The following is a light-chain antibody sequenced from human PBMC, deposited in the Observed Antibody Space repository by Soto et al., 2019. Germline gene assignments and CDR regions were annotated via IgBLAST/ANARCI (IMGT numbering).Light chain of an antibody. V-gene: IGLV1-40*01. CDR2: RTT. CDR1: SSNIGAGYE. Sequence: QSVLTQPPSVSGAPGQRVTISGIGGSSNIGAGYEVPWYQQLPGTVTKLLIYRTTYRPSGVPDRFSGSRSATSASLSISWLQADDEADYYCQAYDRSLSGSFFCTGTKLTVL. J-gene: IGLJ1*01. CDR3: QAYDRSLSGSF.